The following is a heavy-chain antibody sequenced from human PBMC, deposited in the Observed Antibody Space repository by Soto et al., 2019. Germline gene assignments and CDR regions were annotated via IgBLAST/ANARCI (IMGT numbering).Heavy chain of an antibody. D-gene: IGHD3-22*01. CDR2: IYSSGST. CDR3: ARRDSSGYYGWFDP. CDR1: GGSISSSSYY. Sequence: SETLSLTCTVSGGSISSSSYYRGWIRQPPGKGLEWIGSIYSSGSTYYNPSLKSRVTISVDTSKNQFSLKLSSVTAADTAVYYCARRDSSGYYGWFDPWGQGTLVTAPQ. J-gene: IGHJ5*02. V-gene: IGHV4-39*01.